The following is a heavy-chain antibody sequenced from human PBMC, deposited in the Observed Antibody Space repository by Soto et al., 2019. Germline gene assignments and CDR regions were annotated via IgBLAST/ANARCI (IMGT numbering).Heavy chain of an antibody. Sequence: GGSLRLSCTASGFTFGDYAVNYFRQPPGKGLEWVGFIRAKPYGGTTEYAASLKGRITISRDDSKSTAYLQMNSLKTEDTAIYYCTRGVPGTTPRTFDVWGQGTMVTVSS. V-gene: IGHV3-49*03. CDR1: GFTFGDYA. CDR3: TRGVPGTTPRTFDV. CDR2: IRAKPYGGTT. D-gene: IGHD1-1*01. J-gene: IGHJ3*01.